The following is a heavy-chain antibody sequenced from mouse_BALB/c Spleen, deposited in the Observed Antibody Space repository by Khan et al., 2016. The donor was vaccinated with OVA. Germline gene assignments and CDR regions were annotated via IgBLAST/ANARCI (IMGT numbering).Heavy chain of an antibody. CDR1: GFSLTTYG. CDR3: ARNSYRYDFTY. CDR2: IWSGGST. Sequence: QVQLQQSGPGLVQPSQSLSITCTVLGFSLTTYGVHWVRQSPGKGLEWLGVIWSGGSTDYNAAFISRLSISKDNSKSQVFFKMNSLQADDTAIYYCARNSYRYDFTYWGQGTLVTVSA. D-gene: IGHD2-14*01. J-gene: IGHJ3*01. V-gene: IGHV2-4-1*01.